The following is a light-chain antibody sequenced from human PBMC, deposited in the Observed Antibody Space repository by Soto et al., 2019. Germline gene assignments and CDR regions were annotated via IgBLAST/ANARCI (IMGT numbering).Light chain of an antibody. CDR1: SSNIGGGYD. J-gene: IGLJ1*01. V-gene: IGLV1-40*01. CDR3: QSYDSSLSIHV. CDR2: DNT. Sequence: QSVLTQPPSVSGAPGQRVTISCTGSSSNIGGGYDVHWYQQVAGTAPKLLIYDNTNRPSGVPDRFAGSKSGTSASLAITGLQAEDEADYYCQSYDSSLSIHVFGTGTKVTVL.